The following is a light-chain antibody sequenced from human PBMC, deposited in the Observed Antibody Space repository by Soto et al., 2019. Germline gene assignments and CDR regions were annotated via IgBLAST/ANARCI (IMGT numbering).Light chain of an antibody. Sequence: DIQMTQSPPSLSASVGDRVTITCRASQSISSYLNWYQQKPGKAPKLLIYAASSLQSGVPSRFSGSGSGTDFTLTISSLQPEDFATYYCQQSYSTHPLTFGGGTKVEIK. J-gene: IGKJ4*01. CDR1: QSISSY. CDR2: AAS. V-gene: IGKV1-39*01. CDR3: QQSYSTHPLT.